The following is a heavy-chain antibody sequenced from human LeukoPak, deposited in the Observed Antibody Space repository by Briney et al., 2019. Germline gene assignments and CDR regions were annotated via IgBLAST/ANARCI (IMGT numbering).Heavy chain of an antibody. D-gene: IGHD6-13*01. V-gene: IGHV3-23*01. CDR1: GFTFSNYA. J-gene: IGHJ5*02. CDR2: LSDSGVST. CDR3: ARGPGSSSVLNWFDP. Sequence: GGSLRLSCAASGFTFSNYAMSWVRQAPGTGLEWVSGLSDSGVSTYYAGSVKGRFTISRDNSKNTLFLQMNSLRADDTAVYYCARGPGSSSVLNWFDPWGQGTLVTVSS.